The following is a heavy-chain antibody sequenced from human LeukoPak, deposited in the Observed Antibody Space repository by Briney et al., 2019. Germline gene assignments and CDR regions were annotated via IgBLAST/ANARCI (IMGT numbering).Heavy chain of an antibody. CDR1: GFTFNSYS. D-gene: IGHD3-22*01. J-gene: IGHJ3*02. Sequence: PAGSLTLSCAASGFTFNSYSMNWVRQAPGKGLEWVSSISISSSYIYYADSVKGRFTISRDNAKNSLYLQMNSLKAEDTAVYYCARDLVTKPYYYDTSGTSHAFDSWGQGTMVTVSA. CDR3: ARDLVTKPYYYDTSGTSHAFDS. V-gene: IGHV3-21*01. CDR2: ISISSSYI.